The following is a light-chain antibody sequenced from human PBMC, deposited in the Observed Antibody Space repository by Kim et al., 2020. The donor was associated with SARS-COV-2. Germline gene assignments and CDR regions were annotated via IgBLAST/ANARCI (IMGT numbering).Light chain of an antibody. J-gene: IGLJ2*01. CDR3: CSYASSSTLV. CDR1: SSVCGGHNQ. CDR2: EVS. V-gene: IGLV2-23*02. Sequence: GHSITIACIGTSSVCGGHNQVSWYQQHPGKGPKLRSYEVSKRPSGVSNRFSGSKSGNTASLTISGLQAEDEADYYCCSYASSSTLVFGGGTKLTVL.